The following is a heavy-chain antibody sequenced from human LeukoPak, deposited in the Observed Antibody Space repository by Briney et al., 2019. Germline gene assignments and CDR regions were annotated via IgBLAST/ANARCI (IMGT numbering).Heavy chain of an antibody. CDR2: IESKTDGGTT. CDR1: GFTFSNAW. Sequence: GGSLRVYCATSGFTFSNAWMSWVRQAPGKGLEWVGRIESKTDGGTTDYAAPVKGRFTISRDDSKNTLYLQMKSLKTEDTAVYYCTTTALARCSSTSCFDYWGQGTLVTVSS. V-gene: IGHV3-15*04. J-gene: IGHJ4*02. D-gene: IGHD2-2*01. CDR3: TTTALARCSSTSCFDY.